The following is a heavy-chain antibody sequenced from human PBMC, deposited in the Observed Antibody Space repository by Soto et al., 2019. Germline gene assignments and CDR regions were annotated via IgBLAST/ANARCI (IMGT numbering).Heavy chain of an antibody. J-gene: IGHJ5*02. CDR1: GFTFSTYW. Sequence: EVQLVESGGGLVQPGGSLRLSCAASGFTFSTYWMHWVRHAPGKRLVWVSRINSDGSSTYYADSVKGRFTISRDNAKNTLYPQMNSLRAEDTAGYDCNNWFDPWGQGTLVTVSS. V-gene: IGHV3-74*01. CDR2: INSDGSST. CDR3: NNWFDP.